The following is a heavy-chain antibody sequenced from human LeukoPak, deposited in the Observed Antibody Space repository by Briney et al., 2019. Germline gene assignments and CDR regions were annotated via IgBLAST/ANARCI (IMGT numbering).Heavy chain of an antibody. CDR2: IRSKAYGGTT. J-gene: IGHJ6*03. V-gene: IGHV3-49*05. CDR1: GFTFSDYY. CDR3: TRDTIAAAEYYYYYYYYMDV. D-gene: IGHD6-13*01. Sequence: KAGGSLRLSCAASGFTFSDYYMSWIRQAPGKGLEWVGFIRSKAYGGTTEYAASVKGRFTISRDDSKSIAYLQMNSLKTEDTAVYYCTRDTIAAAEYYYYYYYYMDVWGKGTTVTVSS.